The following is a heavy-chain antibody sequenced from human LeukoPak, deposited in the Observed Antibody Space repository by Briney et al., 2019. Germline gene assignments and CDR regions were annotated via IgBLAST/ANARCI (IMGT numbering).Heavy chain of an antibody. Sequence: SETLSLTCTVSGDSISSGGYYWSWIRQPPGKGLEWIGSIYYSGSTYYNPSLKSRVTISVDTSKNQFSLKLSSVTAADTAVYYCARHKSWDGYYQFDYWGQGTLVTVSS. D-gene: IGHD3-22*01. CDR1: GDSISSGGYY. V-gene: IGHV4-39*01. J-gene: IGHJ4*02. CDR3: ARHKSWDGYYQFDY. CDR2: IYYSGST.